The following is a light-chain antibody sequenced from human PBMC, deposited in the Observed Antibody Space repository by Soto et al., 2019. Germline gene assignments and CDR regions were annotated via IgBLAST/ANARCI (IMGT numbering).Light chain of an antibody. CDR2: DVS. CDR3: QQVNIYPIT. V-gene: IGKV1-13*02. Sequence: AIQVTQSPSSLSASVGDRVTITCRASQDIRGALAWYQQKPGKAPKLLIYDVSTVQSGVPSRFSRRGSGTEFTLTINSLQPEDFATYFCQQVNIYPITFGQGTRLDI. CDR1: QDIRGA. J-gene: IGKJ5*01.